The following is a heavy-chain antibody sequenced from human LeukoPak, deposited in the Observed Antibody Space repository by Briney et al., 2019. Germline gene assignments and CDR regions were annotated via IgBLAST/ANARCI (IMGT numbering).Heavy chain of an antibody. J-gene: IGHJ5*02. CDR2: INHSGST. CDR3: ARGRNWFDP. V-gene: IGHV4-34*01. Sequence: PSETLSLTCAVYGGSFSGYHWSWIRQPPGKGLEWIGEINHSGSTNYNPSLKSRVAISVDTSKNQFSLKLSSVTAADTAVYYCARGRNWFDPWGQGTLVTVSS. CDR1: GGSFSGYH.